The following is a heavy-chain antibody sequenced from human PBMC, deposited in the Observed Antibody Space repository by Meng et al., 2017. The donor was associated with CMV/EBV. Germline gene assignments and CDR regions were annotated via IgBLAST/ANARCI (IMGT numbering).Heavy chain of an antibody. CDR2: ISYDGSNK. Sequence: GEPLKISCAASGFTFSSYAMHWDRQAPGKGLEWVAVISYDGSNKYYADSVKGRFTISRDNSKNTLYLQMNSLRAEDTAVYYCARTGPQYTMIETHLNNWCDPWGQGTLVTVSS. CDR3: ARTGPQYTMIETHLNNWCDP. V-gene: IGHV3-30*04. D-gene: IGHD3-22*01. J-gene: IGHJ5*02. CDR1: GFTFSSYA.